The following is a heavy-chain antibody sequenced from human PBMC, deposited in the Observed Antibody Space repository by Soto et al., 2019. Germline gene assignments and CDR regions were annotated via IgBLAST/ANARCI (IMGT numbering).Heavy chain of an antibody. Sequence: SETLSLTCAVYGGSFSDYYWSWIRQPPGKGLEWIGEINQSGSGNYNPSLKSRVTISLDRTKTQFSLRLSSVTAADTAVYYCARVLGARIAASNRFDPWGQGTLVTVSS. CDR1: GGSFSDYY. CDR3: ARVLGARIAASNRFDP. CDR2: INQSGSG. D-gene: IGHD6-13*01. V-gene: IGHV4-34*01. J-gene: IGHJ5*02.